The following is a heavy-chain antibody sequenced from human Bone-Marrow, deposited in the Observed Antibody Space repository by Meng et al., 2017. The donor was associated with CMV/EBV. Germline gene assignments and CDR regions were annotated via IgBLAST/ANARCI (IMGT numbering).Heavy chain of an antibody. J-gene: IGHJ6*01. V-gene: IGHV3-30*02. Sequence: GGSRRLSCAASGFTFSSYGMHWVRQAPGKGLEWVTFIRYDGTYELYIEAVKGRFTISRDNSRNTVYLQMNNLRAEDTAVYYCAKLSSTVTYGMDVWGQGTTVTVSS. CDR3: AKLSSTVTYGMDV. CDR2: IRYDGTYE. D-gene: IGHD4-11*01. CDR1: GFTFSSYG.